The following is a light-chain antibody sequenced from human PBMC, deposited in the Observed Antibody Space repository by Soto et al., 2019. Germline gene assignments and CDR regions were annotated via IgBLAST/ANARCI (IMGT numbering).Light chain of an antibody. Sequence: DIALSQSPGTLSLAPGDRPTLSCTASQSVSSSYLAWYQQKPGQAPRLLIYGASSRATGIPDRFSGSGSGTDFTLTISRLEPEDFAVYYCQQYGSSAITFGQGTRLEIK. CDR1: QSVSSSY. CDR3: QQYGSSAIT. J-gene: IGKJ5*01. V-gene: IGKV3-20*01. CDR2: GAS.